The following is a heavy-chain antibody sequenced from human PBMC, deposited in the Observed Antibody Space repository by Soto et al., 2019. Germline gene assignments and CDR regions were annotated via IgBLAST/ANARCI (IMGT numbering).Heavy chain of an antibody. CDR1: GGSISGYY. J-gene: IGHJ3*02. Sequence: SETLSLTCTVSGGSISGYYWIWIRQPPGKGLESIGYIYYSGNTNYNPSLKSRVTISVDTSKNQFSLKLSSVTAADTAVYYCARLTVTTVMDAFAIWGQGTMVTVSS. CDR3: ARLTVTTVMDAFAI. D-gene: IGHD4-17*01. V-gene: IGHV4-59*08. CDR2: IYYSGNT.